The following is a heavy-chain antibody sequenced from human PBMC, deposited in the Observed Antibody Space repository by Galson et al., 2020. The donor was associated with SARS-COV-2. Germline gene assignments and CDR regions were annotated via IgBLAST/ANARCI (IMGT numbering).Heavy chain of an antibody. CDR1: GFTFSSYN. CDR2: ITSSSTT. V-gene: IGHV3-48*02. Sequence: GESLKISCADTGFTFSSYNMNWVRQAPGKGLEWVSFITSSSTTYYADSVKGRFTISRDNAKNSLYLQMSGLRDDDTALYYCSRGLSSSWPFSDFWGQGALVTVSS. CDR3: SRGLSSSWPFSDF. J-gene: IGHJ4*02. D-gene: IGHD6-13*01.